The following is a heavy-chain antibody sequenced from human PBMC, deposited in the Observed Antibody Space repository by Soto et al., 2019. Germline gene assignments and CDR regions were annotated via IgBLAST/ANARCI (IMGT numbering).Heavy chain of an antibody. D-gene: IGHD2-2*01. V-gene: IGHV4-59*08. CDR1: GGSISSYY. CDR3: ARHHHPIVVVPAAMRGYYYYMDV. CDR2: IYYSGST. Sequence: SETLSLTCTVSGGSISSYYWSWIRQPPGKGLEWIGYIYYSGSTNYNPSLKSRVTISVDTSKNQFSLKLGSVTAADTAVYYCARHHHPIVVVPAAMRGYYYYMDVWGKGTTVTVSS. J-gene: IGHJ6*03.